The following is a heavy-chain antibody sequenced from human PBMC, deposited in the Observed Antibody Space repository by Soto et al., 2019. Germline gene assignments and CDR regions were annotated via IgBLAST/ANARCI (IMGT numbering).Heavy chain of an antibody. CDR2: ISWQSGSI. Sequence: EVQLVESGGGLAQPGRSLRLSCAASGFIFDDYAMHWVRQAPGKGLEWVSGISWQSGSIRYADSVKGRFTISRDNAKNSLYLQMNRLRVDDTALYYCAKDMFSSSSAATFDYWGQGILVTVSS. CDR1: GFIFDDYA. V-gene: IGHV3-9*01. CDR3: AKDMFSSSSAATFDY. D-gene: IGHD6-6*01. J-gene: IGHJ4*02.